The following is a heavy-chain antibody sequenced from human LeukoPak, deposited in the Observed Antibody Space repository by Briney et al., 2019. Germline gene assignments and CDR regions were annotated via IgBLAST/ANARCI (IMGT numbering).Heavy chain of an antibody. J-gene: IGHJ5*02. D-gene: IGHD3-22*01. V-gene: IGHV1-18*01. CDR2: ISAYNGNT. CDR1: GYTFTSYG. CDR3: ARDLRPHYYDSSFYNWFDP. Sequence: ASVKVSCKASGYTFTSYGISWVRQAPGQGLEWMGWISAYNGNTNYAQKLQGRVTMTTDTSTSTAYMELRSLRSDDTAVYYCARDLRPHYYDSSFYNWFDPWGQGTLVTVSS.